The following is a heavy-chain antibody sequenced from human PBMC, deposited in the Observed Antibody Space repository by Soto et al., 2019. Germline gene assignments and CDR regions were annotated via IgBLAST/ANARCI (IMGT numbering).Heavy chain of an antibody. CDR2: ISGSGGST. J-gene: IGHJ4*02. Sequence: GSLRLSCAASGFTFSSYAMSWVLQAPGKGLEWVSAISGSGGSTYYADSVKGRFTISRDNSKNTLYLQMNSLRAEDTAVYYCASSRYSSGWSDYWGQGTLVTVSS. CDR3: ASSRYSSGWSDY. D-gene: IGHD6-19*01. V-gene: IGHV3-23*01. CDR1: GFTFSSYA.